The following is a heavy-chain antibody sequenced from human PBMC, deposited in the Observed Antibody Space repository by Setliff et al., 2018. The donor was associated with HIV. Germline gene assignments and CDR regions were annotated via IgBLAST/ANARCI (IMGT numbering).Heavy chain of an antibody. J-gene: IGHJ4*02. CDR1: GGSISGYH. Sequence: SETLSLTCTVSGGSISGYHWNWLRQTPGKGLEWIGYIYTSRGTNYNHSLRTRVIISVDTSNQFSLKLSSVTAADAAVYYCARSPSYRSSWEYYFDYWGQGMLVTVSS. CDR3: ARSPSYRSSWEYYFDY. V-gene: IGHV4-4*09. D-gene: IGHD6-13*01. CDR2: IYTSRGT.